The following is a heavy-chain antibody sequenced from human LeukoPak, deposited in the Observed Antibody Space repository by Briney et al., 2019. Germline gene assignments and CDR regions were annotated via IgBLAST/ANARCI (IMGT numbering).Heavy chain of an antibody. CDR3: ARDLLEWYFDY. J-gene: IGHJ4*02. CDR2: IYSGGST. V-gene: IGHV3-66*01. CDR1: GFTVSSNY. Sequence: GGSLRLSCAASGFTVSSNYMGWVRQGPGKGLEWVSVIYSGGSTYYADSVKGRFTISRDNSKNTLYLQMNSLRAEDTAVYYCARDLLEWYFDYWGQGTLVTVSS. D-gene: IGHD3-3*01.